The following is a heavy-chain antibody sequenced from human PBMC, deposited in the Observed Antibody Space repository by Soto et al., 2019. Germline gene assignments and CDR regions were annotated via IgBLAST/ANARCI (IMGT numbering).Heavy chain of an antibody. CDR3: ARCALALSYYYYYYMDG. V-gene: IGHV3-7*01. CDR2: IKQDGSEK. J-gene: IGHJ6*03. Sequence: GGSLRLSCAASGFTFSSYWMSWVRQAPGKGLEWVANIKQDGSEKYYVDSVKGRFTVSRDNAKNSLYLQMNSLRAEDTAVYYCARCALALSYYYYYYMDGWGKGTTVTVS. CDR1: GFTFSSYW.